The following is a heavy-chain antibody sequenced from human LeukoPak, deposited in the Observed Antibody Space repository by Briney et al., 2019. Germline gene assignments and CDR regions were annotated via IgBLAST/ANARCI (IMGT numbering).Heavy chain of an antibody. Sequence: SETLSLTCSVSGGAIGGYYWSWIRQPPGKGLEWIGFIFYSGSTKYNPSLESRVTISVDTSKNQFSLSLRSVNAADTAVYYCARVKYQPRDVFDIWGQGTLVTVSP. J-gene: IGHJ3*02. D-gene: IGHD2-2*01. V-gene: IGHV4-59*01. CDR2: IFYSGST. CDR1: GGAIGGYY. CDR3: ARVKYQPRDVFDI.